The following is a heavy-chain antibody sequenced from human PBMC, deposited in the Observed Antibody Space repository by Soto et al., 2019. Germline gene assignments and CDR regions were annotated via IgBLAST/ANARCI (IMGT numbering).Heavy chain of an antibody. CDR1: GFTFSSYA. CDR2: ISYDGRKK. CDR3: ARGCSSNDCYTNYYYYYAMDV. Sequence: QVQLVESGGGVVQLGRSLRLSCAASGFTFSSYAMHWARQAPGKGRGWGAVISYDGRKKDYADSVKGRFTISRDNSNNTVYLQMNGLRAEDTAVYYCARGCSSNDCYTNYYYYYAMDVWGHGTTVTVSS. J-gene: IGHJ6*02. V-gene: IGHV3-30*04. D-gene: IGHD2-2*02.